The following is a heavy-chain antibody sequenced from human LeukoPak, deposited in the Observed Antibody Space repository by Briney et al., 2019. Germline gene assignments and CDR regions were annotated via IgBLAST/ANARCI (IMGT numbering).Heavy chain of an antibody. Sequence: ASVKVSCKASGYTFTSYDINWVRQATGQGLEWMGWMNPNSGNTGYAQKFQGRVTMTRNTSISTAYVELSSLRSEDTAVYYCASGLIVATMQYYYYGMDVWGQGTTVTVSS. J-gene: IGHJ6*02. V-gene: IGHV1-8*01. D-gene: IGHD5-12*01. CDR1: GYTFTSYD. CDR3: ASGLIVATMQYYYYGMDV. CDR2: MNPNSGNT.